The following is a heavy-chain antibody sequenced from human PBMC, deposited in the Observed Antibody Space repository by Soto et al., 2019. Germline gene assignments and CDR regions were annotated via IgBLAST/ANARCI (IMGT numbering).Heavy chain of an antibody. CDR1: GGPVRSGSYY. Sequence: QVQLQESGPGLVKPSETVSLTCTVSGGPVRSGSYYWSWIRQPPGKGLEWIGYIYDGVTTSYNPSLKSRVAISEDTSKNQFALKLNAVTAADTAAYYCARGYLYGLGRGRSMDVWGQGTTVTVSS. CDR3: ARGYLYGLGRGRSMDV. CDR2: IYDGVTT. D-gene: IGHD3-10*01. J-gene: IGHJ6*02. V-gene: IGHV4-61*01.